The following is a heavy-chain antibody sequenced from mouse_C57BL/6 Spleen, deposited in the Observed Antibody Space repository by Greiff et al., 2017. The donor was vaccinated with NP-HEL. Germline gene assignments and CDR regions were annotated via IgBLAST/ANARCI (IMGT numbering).Heavy chain of an antibody. J-gene: IGHJ4*01. CDR1: GYTFTSYW. CDR3: AREDRGNYGDAMDY. D-gene: IGHD2-1*01. Sequence: VQLQQPGAELVRPGSSVKLSCKASGYTFTSYWMHWVKQRPIQGLEWIGNIDPSDSETHYNQKFKDKATLTVDKSSSTAYMQLSSLTSEDSAVYYCAREDRGNYGDAMDYWGQGTSVTVSS. V-gene: IGHV1-52*01. CDR2: IDPSDSET.